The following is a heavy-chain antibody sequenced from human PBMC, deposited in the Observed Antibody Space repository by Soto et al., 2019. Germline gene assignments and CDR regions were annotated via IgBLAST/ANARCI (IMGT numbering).Heavy chain of an antibody. Sequence: GESLKISCKGSGYSFTSYWIGWVRQMPGKGLEWMGIIYPGDSDTRYSPSFQGQVTISADKSISTAYLQWSSLKASETAMYYCARPLYYDFWSGYPNWFDPWGQGTLVTVSS. CDR3: ARPLYYDFWSGYPNWFDP. CDR1: GYSFTSYW. D-gene: IGHD3-3*01. J-gene: IGHJ5*02. CDR2: IYPGDSDT. V-gene: IGHV5-51*01.